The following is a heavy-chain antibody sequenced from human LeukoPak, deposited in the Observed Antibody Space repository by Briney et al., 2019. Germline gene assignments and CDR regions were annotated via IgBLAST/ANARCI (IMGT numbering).Heavy chain of an antibody. CDR1: GFTFSSYW. Sequence: GGSLRLSCTASGFTFSSYWMHWVRQAPGKGLVWVSRINSDGSSTSYADSVKGRFTISRDNAKNTLYLQMNSLRAEDTPVYYCAHYSSSWYGDYFDYWGQGTLVTVSS. D-gene: IGHD6-13*01. J-gene: IGHJ4*02. V-gene: IGHV3-74*01. CDR3: AHYSSSWYGDYFDY. CDR2: INSDGSST.